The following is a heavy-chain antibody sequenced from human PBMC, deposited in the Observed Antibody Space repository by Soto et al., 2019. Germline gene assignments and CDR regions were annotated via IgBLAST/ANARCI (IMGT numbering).Heavy chain of an antibody. Sequence: QVQLQESGPGLVKPSETLSLTCTVSGGSISSYYWSWIRQPPGKGLEWIGYIYYSGSTNYNPSLKSRVTISVDTSKNQFSLKLSSVTAADTAVYYCARDIWGGNPDWYFDLWGRGTLVTVSS. CDR3: ARDIWGGNPDWYFDL. CDR2: IYYSGST. D-gene: IGHD3-3*01. CDR1: GGSISSYY. V-gene: IGHV4-59*01. J-gene: IGHJ2*01.